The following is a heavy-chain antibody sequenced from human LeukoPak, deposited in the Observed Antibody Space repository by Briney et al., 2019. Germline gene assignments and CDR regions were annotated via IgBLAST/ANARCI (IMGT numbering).Heavy chain of an antibody. CDR3: AREGEYSSSPHNWFDP. CDR1: GYSFTNYW. J-gene: IGHJ5*02. D-gene: IGHD6-6*01. Sequence: GESLKISCKGSGYSFTNYWIGWVRQMPGKGLEWMGIIYPGDSDTKYSPSFQGQVTISADKSINTAYLQWSSLKASDTAMYYCAREGEYSSSPHNWFDPWGQGTPVTVSS. V-gene: IGHV5-51*03. CDR2: IYPGDSDT.